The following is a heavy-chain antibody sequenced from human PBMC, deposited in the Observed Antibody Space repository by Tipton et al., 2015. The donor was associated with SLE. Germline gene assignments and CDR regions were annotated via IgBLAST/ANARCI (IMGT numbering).Heavy chain of an antibody. D-gene: IGHD5-24*01. CDR2: INHSGST. V-gene: IGHV4-39*07. J-gene: IGHJ4*02. Sequence: LRLSCTVSGGSISSSSYYWGWIRQPPGKGLEWIGEINHSGSTNYNPSLKSRVTISVDTSKNQFSLKLSSVTAADTAVYYCARTQLAVSDYWGQGTLVTVSS. CDR3: ARTQLAVSDY. CDR1: GGSISSSSYY.